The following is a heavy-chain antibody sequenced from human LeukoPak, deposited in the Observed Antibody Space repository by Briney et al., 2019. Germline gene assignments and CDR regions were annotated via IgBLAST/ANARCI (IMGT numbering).Heavy chain of an antibody. CDR2: ISYSGST. V-gene: IGHV4-59*08. J-gene: IGHJ3*02. CDR1: GGSSSSSY. CDR3: ARHDDYSRAFDI. Sequence: SETLSLTCTVSGGSSSSSYWSWVRQPRGKGLEWIGYISYSGSTDYNPSLKSRVTISVDTSKNQFSLKLSSVTAADTAVYYCARHDDYSRAFDIWGQGTMVTVSS. D-gene: IGHD4-11*01.